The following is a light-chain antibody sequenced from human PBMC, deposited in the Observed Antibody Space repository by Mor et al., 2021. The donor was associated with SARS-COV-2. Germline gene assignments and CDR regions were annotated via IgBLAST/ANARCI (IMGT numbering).Light chain of an antibody. CDR3: MIWHSSARV. Sequence: CTLRSGINVGTYNIFWYQQKPGSPPQFLLTYKSDSDNQQGSGVPSRFSGSIDASANAGILLISGLQPEDEADYFCMIWHSSARVFGGGTKLT. J-gene: IGLJ3*02. CDR1: SGINVGTYN. V-gene: IGLV5-45*01. CDR2: YKSDSDN.